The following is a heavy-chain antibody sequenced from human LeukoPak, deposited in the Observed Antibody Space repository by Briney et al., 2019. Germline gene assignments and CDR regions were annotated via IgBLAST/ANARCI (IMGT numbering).Heavy chain of an antibody. Sequence: SETLSLTCAVYGGSSSGYYWSWIRQPPGKGLEWIGEINHSGSTNYNPSLKSRVTISVDTSKNQFSLKLSSVTAADTAVYYCARRFLRRWFDPWGQGTLVTVSS. CDR1: GGSSSGYY. D-gene: IGHD3-10*01. CDR3: ARRFLRRWFDP. CDR2: INHSGST. J-gene: IGHJ5*02. V-gene: IGHV4-34*01.